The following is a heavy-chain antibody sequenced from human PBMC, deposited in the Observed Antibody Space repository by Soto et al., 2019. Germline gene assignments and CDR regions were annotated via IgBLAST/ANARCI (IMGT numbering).Heavy chain of an antibody. CDR3: AREVVGAHNDY. V-gene: IGHV4-61*01. D-gene: IGHD1-26*01. Sequence: QVQLQESGPGLVKPSETLSLTCTVSGGSVSSGSYYCIWIRQPPGKGLEWIGYIYYNGSTNYNPYLKSRVDISGDTSKNQVSLKLSSVTAADTAVYYCAREVVGAHNDYWGQGTLVTVSS. CDR1: GGSVSSGSYY. J-gene: IGHJ4*02. CDR2: IYYNGST.